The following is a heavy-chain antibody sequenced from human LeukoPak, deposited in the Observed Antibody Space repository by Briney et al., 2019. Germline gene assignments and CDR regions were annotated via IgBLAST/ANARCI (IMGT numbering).Heavy chain of an antibody. Sequence: SGGSLRLSCAASGFTFSSYAMHWVRQAPGKGLEWVAVISYDGSNRYYADSVKGRFTISRDNSKNTLYLQMNSLRAEDTAVYYCARDGGSHYYGSGSSDYWGQGTLVTVSS. J-gene: IGHJ4*02. D-gene: IGHD3-10*01. CDR2: ISYDGSNR. CDR1: GFTFSSYA. CDR3: ARDGGSHYYGSGSSDY. V-gene: IGHV3-30-3*01.